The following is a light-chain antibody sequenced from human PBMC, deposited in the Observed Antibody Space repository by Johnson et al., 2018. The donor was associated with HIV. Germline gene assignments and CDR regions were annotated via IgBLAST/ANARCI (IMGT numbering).Light chain of an antibody. CDR1: SSNIGSNY. V-gene: IGLV1-51*02. J-gene: IGLJ1*01. CDR3: ATWDRSLTIGGG. CDR2: ENN. Sequence: QSVLTQPPSVSAAPGREVTISCSGSSSNIGSNYVSWYQQLPGTAPKLLIYENNKRPSGIPDRFSGSKSGTSAALGITGLQTGDEADYYCATWDRSLTIGGGFGTGTKVTVL.